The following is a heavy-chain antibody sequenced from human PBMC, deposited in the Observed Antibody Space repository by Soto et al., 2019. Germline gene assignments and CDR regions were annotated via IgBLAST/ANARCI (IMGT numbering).Heavy chain of an antibody. CDR1: GFTFRNYA. J-gene: IGHJ6*02. V-gene: IGHV3-30-3*01. CDR3: ARGDREDILVVVGARPGEYGIDI. D-gene: IGHD2-15*01. CDR2: IAYDGSNA. Sequence: VQLVESGGGVVQPVGSLRLSCAASGFTFRNYAMHWVRQAPGKGLECLAVIAYDGSNAFYRDSVKGRFTISRDTSENPLYLHMNSLRVEDTGVYYCARGDREDILVVVGARPGEYGIDIWGQGTTVTVSS.